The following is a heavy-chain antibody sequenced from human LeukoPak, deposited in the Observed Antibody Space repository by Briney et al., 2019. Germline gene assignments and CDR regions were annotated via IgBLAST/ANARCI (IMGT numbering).Heavy chain of an antibody. CDR2: IIPILGIA. J-gene: IGHJ4*02. V-gene: IGHV1-69*04. CDR1: GYTFTSYG. CDR3: AVVVRLTRGSS. Sequence: ASVKVSCKASGYTFTSYGISWVRQAPGQGLEWMGRIIPILGIANYAQKFQGRVTITADKSTSTAYMELSSLRSEDTAVYYCAVVVRLTRGSSWGQGTLVTVSS. D-gene: IGHD3-16*02.